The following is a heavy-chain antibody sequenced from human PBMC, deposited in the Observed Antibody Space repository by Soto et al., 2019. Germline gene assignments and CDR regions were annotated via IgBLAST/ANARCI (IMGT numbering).Heavy chain of an antibody. Sequence: QVQLVQSGGEVKKPGASVKVSCKASGYTFNTYGITWVRQAPGQGLEWMGWISAYNGNTNYAQKLQGRVSMTTDTSTCTAYMELKSLRSDDTAVYFCARAPSEGLGYGDLDYWGQGTVVTVSS. D-gene: IGHD4-17*01. CDR1: GYTFNTYG. CDR3: ARAPSEGLGYGDLDY. V-gene: IGHV1-18*01. CDR2: ISAYNGNT. J-gene: IGHJ4*02.